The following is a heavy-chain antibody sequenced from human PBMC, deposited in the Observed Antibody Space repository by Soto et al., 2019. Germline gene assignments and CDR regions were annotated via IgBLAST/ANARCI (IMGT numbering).Heavy chain of an antibody. Sequence: AASVKVSCKASGGTFSSYAISWVRQAPGQGLEWMGGIIPIFGTANYAQKFQGRVTITADESTSTAYMELSSLRSEDTAVYYCARDGGYYYDSSGYLNWGQGTLVTVYS. CDR2: IIPIFGTA. CDR3: ARDGGYYYDSSGYLN. V-gene: IGHV1-69*13. J-gene: IGHJ4*02. CDR1: GGTFSSYA. D-gene: IGHD3-22*01.